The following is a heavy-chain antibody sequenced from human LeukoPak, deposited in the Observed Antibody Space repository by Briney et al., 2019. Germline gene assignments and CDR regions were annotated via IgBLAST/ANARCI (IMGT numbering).Heavy chain of an antibody. V-gene: IGHV4-39*01. CDR3: ARHLSGSFDY. Sequence: PSETLSLTCTVSGGSISSSSYYWGWIRQPPGKGLEWIGSIYYSGSTYYNPSLKSRVTISVDTSKNQFSLKLSSVTAADTAVYYCARHLSGSFDYWGQGTLVTVSS. J-gene: IGHJ4*02. CDR1: GGSISSSSYY. CDR2: IYYSGST.